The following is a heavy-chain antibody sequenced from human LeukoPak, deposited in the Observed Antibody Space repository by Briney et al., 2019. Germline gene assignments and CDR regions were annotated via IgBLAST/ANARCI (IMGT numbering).Heavy chain of an antibody. D-gene: IGHD3-3*01. CDR1: GGSFSGYY. J-gene: IGHJ1*01. CDR2: INHSGST. V-gene: IGHV4-34*01. Sequence: SETLSLTCAGYGGSFSGYYWSWIRQPPGKGLEWIGEINHSGSTNYNPSLKSRVTISVDTSKNRFSLKLSSVTAADTAVYYCARSDFWSGYPLTHWGQGTLVTVSS. CDR3: ARSDFWSGYPLTH.